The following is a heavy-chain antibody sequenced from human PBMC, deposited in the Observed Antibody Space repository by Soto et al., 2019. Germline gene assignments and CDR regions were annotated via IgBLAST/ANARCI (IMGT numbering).Heavy chain of an antibody. V-gene: IGHV1-69*13. Sequence: SVKVSCKASGGTFSSCAISWVRQAPGQGLEWMGGIIPIFGTANYAQKFQGRVTITADESTSTAYMELSSLRSEDTAVYYCARACSGGSCYSEGWFDPWGQGTLVTVSS. CDR3: ARACSGGSCYSEGWFDP. D-gene: IGHD2-15*01. J-gene: IGHJ5*02. CDR2: IIPIFGTA. CDR1: GGTFSSCA.